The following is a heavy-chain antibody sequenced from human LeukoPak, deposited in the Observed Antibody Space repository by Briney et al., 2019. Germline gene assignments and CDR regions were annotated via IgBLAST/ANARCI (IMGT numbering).Heavy chain of an antibody. J-gene: IGHJ3*02. D-gene: IGHD5-12*01. Sequence: SSVKVSCKASGYIFTGYYIHWVRQAPGQGLEWMGWIDFNSGGTNYGQKFHGSVTMTRDTSINTAYMELSRLRSDDTAVYYCPSQVATEHDAFDIWGQGTMVTVSS. V-gene: IGHV1-2*02. CDR3: PSQVATEHDAFDI. CDR1: GYIFTGYY. CDR2: IDFNSGGT.